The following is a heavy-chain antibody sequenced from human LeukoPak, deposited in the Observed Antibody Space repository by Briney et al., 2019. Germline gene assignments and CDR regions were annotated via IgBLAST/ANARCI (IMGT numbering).Heavy chain of an antibody. CDR3: AREECDGYRCHDAFDI. CDR2: IRTYNGDT. D-gene: IGHD5-24*01. Sequence: ASVKVSCKTSGYAFTNYAITWVRQPPGQGLEWMGWIRTYNGDTNYAPKLQGRLTMTTDTSTRTVYLDMRSLTSDDTAVYYCAREECDGYRCHDAFDIWGQGTMVTVSS. V-gene: IGHV1-18*01. CDR1: GYAFTNYA. J-gene: IGHJ3*02.